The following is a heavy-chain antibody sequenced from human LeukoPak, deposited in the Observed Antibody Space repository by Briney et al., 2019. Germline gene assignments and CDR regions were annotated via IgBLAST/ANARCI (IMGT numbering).Heavy chain of an antibody. CDR2: IKQDGSEK. V-gene: IGHV3-7*01. J-gene: IGHJ4*02. Sequence: GGSLRLSCAASGFTFSSYWMSWVRQAPGKGLEWVANIKQDGSEKYYVDSVKGRFTISRDNAKNSLYLQMNSLRAEDTAVYYCARGPDGSGRTGFDYWGQGTLVTVSS. CDR1: GFTFSSYW. CDR3: ARGPDGSGRTGFDY. D-gene: IGHD6-19*01.